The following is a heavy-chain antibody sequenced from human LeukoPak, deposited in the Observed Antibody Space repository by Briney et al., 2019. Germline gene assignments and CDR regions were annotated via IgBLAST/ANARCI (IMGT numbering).Heavy chain of an antibody. CDR2: INPNSGGT. J-gene: IGHJ5*01. D-gene: IGHD2-2*01. CDR1: GYTFTGYY. Sequence: ASVKVSCKASGYTFTGYYMHWVRQAPGQGLEWMGWINPNSGGTNYAQKFQGWVTMTRDTSISTAYMELSRLRSDDTAVYYCARDRASENCSSTSCYYYNWFDSWGQGTLVTVSS. V-gene: IGHV1-2*04. CDR3: ARDRASENCSSTSCYYYNWFDS.